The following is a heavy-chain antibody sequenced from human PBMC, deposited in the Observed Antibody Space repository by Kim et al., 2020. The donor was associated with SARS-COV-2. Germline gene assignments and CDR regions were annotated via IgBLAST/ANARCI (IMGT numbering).Heavy chain of an antibody. Sequence: SETLSLTCTVSGGSISSYYWSWIRQPPGKGLEWIGNSYYSGSTNYNPSLKSRVTISVDTSKNQFSLKLSSVTAADTAVYYCARAPPYGDFYFDYWGQGTLVTVSS. CDR1: GGSISSYY. CDR2: SYYSGST. J-gene: IGHJ4*02. V-gene: IGHV4-59*13. CDR3: ARAPPYGDFYFDY. D-gene: IGHD4-17*01.